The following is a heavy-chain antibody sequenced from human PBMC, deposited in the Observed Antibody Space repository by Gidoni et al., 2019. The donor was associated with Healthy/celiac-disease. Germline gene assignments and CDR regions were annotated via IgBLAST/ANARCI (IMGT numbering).Heavy chain of an antibody. CDR3: ATAPRTVAGYSSGWPVG. CDR2: FNPEDGET. CDR1: GYTLTQFS. V-gene: IGHV1-24*01. J-gene: IGHJ4*02. Sequence: QVQLVPSGSEVKKPGASVKVSCQVSGYTLTQFSMHWVRQAPGKGLEWMGGFNPEDGETIYAQKFQGRVTMTEDTSTDTAYMELSSLRSEDTAVYYCATAPRTVAGYSSGWPVGWGQGTLVTVSS. D-gene: IGHD6-19*01.